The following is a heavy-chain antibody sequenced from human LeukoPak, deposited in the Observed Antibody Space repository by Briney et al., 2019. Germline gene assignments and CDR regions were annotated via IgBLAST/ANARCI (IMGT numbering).Heavy chain of an antibody. CDR2: IYSGGST. D-gene: IGHD4-23*01. V-gene: IGHV3-66*01. CDR3: ARDNGGTLFDY. CDR1: GFTVSSNY. Sequence: GGSLRLTCAASGFTVSSNYMSWVRQAPGKGLEWVSVIYSGGSTYYADSVKGRFTISRDNAKNSLYLQMNSLRAEDTAVYYCARDNGGTLFDYWGQGTLVTVSS. J-gene: IGHJ4*02.